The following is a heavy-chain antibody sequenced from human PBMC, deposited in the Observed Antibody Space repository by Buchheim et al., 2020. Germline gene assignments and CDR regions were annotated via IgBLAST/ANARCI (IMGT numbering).Heavy chain of an antibody. Sequence: QVQLQESGPGLVKPSQTLSLTCTVSGGSISGGGDYWTWIRQHPGKGLEWIGYIAYSGTTYYNPSLKGRVIMSVDPSKNPFSLKLTSVTAADTAVYYCARDAYYFDSWGKGTL. CDR1: GGSISGGGDY. D-gene: IGHD3-16*01. V-gene: IGHV4-31*03. CDR2: IAYSGTT. J-gene: IGHJ4*02. CDR3: ARDAYYFDS.